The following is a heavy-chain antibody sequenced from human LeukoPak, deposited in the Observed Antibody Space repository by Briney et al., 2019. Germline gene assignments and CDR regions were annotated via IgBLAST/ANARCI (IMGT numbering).Heavy chain of an antibody. Sequence: SGGSLRLSCAASGFTFSSYAVHWVRQAPGKGLEWVAVIAYDGSNKYHADSVKGRFTISRDNSKNTLYLQMNSLRAEDTAVYYCARETGSAVGSTDFDYWGQGTQVTVSS. J-gene: IGHJ4*02. CDR2: IAYDGSNK. V-gene: IGHV3-30-3*01. D-gene: IGHD4-17*01. CDR3: ARETGSAVGSTDFDY. CDR1: GFTFSSYA.